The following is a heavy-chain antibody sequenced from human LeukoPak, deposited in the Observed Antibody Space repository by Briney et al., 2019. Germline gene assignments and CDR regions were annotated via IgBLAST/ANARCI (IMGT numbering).Heavy chain of an antibody. J-gene: IGHJ4*02. Sequence: SVKVSYRASGGTFISYAISWVRQAPGQGLEWMGGIIPIFGTANYAQKFQGRVTITADESTSTAYMELSSLRSEDTAVYYCARARAAAGYGGTFDYWGQGTLVTVSS. CDR1: GGTFISYA. V-gene: IGHV1-69*13. D-gene: IGHD6-13*01. CDR3: ARARAAAGYGGTFDY. CDR2: IIPIFGTA.